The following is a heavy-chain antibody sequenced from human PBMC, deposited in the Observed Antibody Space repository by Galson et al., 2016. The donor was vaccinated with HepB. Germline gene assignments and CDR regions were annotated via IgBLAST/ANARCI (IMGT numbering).Heavy chain of an antibody. Sequence: TLSLTCTVSGDSISSGGYYWSWIRQHPGKGLEWIGYIYHSGSTYYNSSLKSRVTISVDTSKNQFSLKLSSVTAADTAVYFCARDRSSGSGSFGYWGQGTLVTVSS. D-gene: IGHD3-10*01. V-gene: IGHV4-31*03. CDR3: ARDRSSGSGSFGY. CDR2: IYHSGST. J-gene: IGHJ4*02. CDR1: GDSISSGGYY.